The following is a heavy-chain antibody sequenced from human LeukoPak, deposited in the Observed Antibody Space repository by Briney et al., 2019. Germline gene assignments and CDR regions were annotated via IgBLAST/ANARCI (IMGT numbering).Heavy chain of an antibody. CDR2: INPNSGGT. Sequence: ASVKVSCKASGYTFTGYYIHWVRQAPGQGLEWMGRINPNSGGTNYAQKFQGRVTMTGDTSISTAYMELSRLRSDDTAVYYCARAYSGYDLYFDYWGQGTLVTVSS. D-gene: IGHD5-12*01. J-gene: IGHJ4*02. CDR3: ARAYSGYDLYFDY. CDR1: GYTFTGYY. V-gene: IGHV1-2*06.